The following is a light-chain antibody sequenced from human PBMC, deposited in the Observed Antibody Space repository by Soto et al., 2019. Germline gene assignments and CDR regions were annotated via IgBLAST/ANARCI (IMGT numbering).Light chain of an antibody. Sequence: QSVLTQPASVSRSPGQSITISCAGTSADIGAFNYVSWYQHHPDKAPKLLIYDVSARPSGVSTRFSASKSANTASLTISGLQADDEADYYCCSYSTTSALVFGGGTKLTVL. CDR1: SADIGAFNY. V-gene: IGLV2-14*03. CDR2: DVS. J-gene: IGLJ2*01. CDR3: CSYSTTSALV.